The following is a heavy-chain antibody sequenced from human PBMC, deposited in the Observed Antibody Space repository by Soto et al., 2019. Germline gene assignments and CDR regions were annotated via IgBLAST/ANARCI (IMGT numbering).Heavy chain of an antibody. CDR2: ISGSGGST. D-gene: IGHD3-22*01. CDR3: AKGYYYDSSGYYQSYDAFDI. CDR1: GFTFSSYA. Sequence: PGGSLRLSCAASGFTFSSYAMSWVRQAPGKGLEWVSAISGSGGSTYYADSVKGRFTISRDNSKNTLYLQMNSLRAEDTAVYYCAKGYYYDSSGYYQSYDAFDIWGQGTMVTVSS. V-gene: IGHV3-23*01. J-gene: IGHJ3*02.